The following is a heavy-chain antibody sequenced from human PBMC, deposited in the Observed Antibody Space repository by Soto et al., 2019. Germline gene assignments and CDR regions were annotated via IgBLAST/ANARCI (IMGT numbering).Heavy chain of an antibody. D-gene: IGHD7-27*01. CDR2: IYYNGNT. Sequence: QVQLQESGPGLVKPSEPLSLTCTVSGGSIRNHYWSWIRQPPGKGLEWIGYIYYNGNTNYNPPLKSRVTMSVDTSKNQISLKLSSVTAADTAVYYCTRANLYSEYWGQGTQVPVSS. CDR3: TRANLYSEY. V-gene: IGHV4-59*11. J-gene: IGHJ4*02. CDR1: GGSIRNHY.